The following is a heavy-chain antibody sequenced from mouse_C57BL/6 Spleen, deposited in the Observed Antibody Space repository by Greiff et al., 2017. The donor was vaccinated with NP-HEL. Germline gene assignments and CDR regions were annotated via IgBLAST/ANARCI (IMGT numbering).Heavy chain of an antibody. CDR2: INPSNGGT. CDR3: ARDWVYYYGSRGYLDY. D-gene: IGHD1-1*01. V-gene: IGHV1-53*01. CDR1: GYTFTSYW. Sequence: QVQLQQPGTELVKPGASVKLSCKASGYTFTSYWMHWVKQRPGQGLEWIGNINPSNGGTNYNEKFKSKATLTVDKSSSTAYMQLSSLTSEDSAVYYCARDWVYYYGSRGYLDYWGQGTTLTVSS. J-gene: IGHJ2*01.